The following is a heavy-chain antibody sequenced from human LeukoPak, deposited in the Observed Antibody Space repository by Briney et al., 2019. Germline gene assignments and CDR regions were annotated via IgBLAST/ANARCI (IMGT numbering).Heavy chain of an antibody. CDR3: ARGHRRLDP. V-gene: IGHV4-34*01. CDR2: INHSGST. Sequence: SETLSLTCAVYGGSFSGYYWSWIRQPPGKGLEWIGEINHSGSTNYNPSLKSRVTISVDTSKNQFSLKLSSVTAADTAVYYCARGHRRLDPGGQGTLVTVSS. CDR1: GGSFSGYY. J-gene: IGHJ5*02.